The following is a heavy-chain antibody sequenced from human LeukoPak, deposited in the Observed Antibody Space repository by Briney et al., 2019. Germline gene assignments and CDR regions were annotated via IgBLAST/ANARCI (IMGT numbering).Heavy chain of an antibody. D-gene: IGHD5-12*01. CDR3: AGSYSGYDLDYFGY. V-gene: IGHV1-69*04. J-gene: IGHJ4*02. CDR1: GGTFSSYA. Sequence: SVKVSCKPSGGTFSSYAISWVRQAPGQGLEWMGRIIPILGIANYAQKFQGRVTITADKSTSTAYMELSSLRSEDTAVYYCAGSYSGYDLDYFGYWGQGTLVTVSS. CDR2: IIPILGIA.